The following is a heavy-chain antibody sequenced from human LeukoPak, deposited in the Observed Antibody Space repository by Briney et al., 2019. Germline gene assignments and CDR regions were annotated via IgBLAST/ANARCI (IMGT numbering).Heavy chain of an antibody. V-gene: IGHV4-34*01. CDR1: GGSFSGYY. CDR2: INHSGGT. D-gene: IGHD5-18*01. CDR3: ARGERGYSYGTGFDY. J-gene: IGHJ4*02. Sequence: SETLSLTCAVYGGSFSGYYWSWIRQPPGKGLEWIGEINHSGGTNYNPSLKSRVTISVDTSKNQFSLKLSSVTAADTAVYYCARGERGYSYGTGFDYWGQGTLVTVSS.